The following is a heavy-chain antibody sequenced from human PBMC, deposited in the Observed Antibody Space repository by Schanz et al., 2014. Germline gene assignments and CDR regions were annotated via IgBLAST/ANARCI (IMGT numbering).Heavy chain of an antibody. CDR3: ARGLIAAAGGAFDY. V-gene: IGHV3-23*04. Sequence: EVQLAESGGGVVQPGRSLRLSCAASGFMFSSYAINWVRQAPGKGLEWVSAISGRDGSTYYADSVRGRFTISRDNSKNTLYLQMNSLRAGDAAVYYCARGLIAAAGGAFDYWGQGTLVAVSA. J-gene: IGHJ4*02. D-gene: IGHD6-13*01. CDR1: GFMFSSYA. CDR2: ISGRDGST.